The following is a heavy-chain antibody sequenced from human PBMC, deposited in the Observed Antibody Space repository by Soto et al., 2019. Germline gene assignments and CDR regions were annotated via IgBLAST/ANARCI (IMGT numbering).Heavy chain of an antibody. J-gene: IGHJ5*02. D-gene: IGHD3-22*01. Sequence: SETLSLTCAVYGGSFSGYYWSWIRQPPGKGLEWIGEINHSGSTNYNPSLKSRVTISVDTSKNQFSLKLSSVTAADTAVYYCARRRRVTMIVVVTGNWFDPWGQGTLVTVAS. CDR1: GGSFSGYY. V-gene: IGHV4-34*01. CDR3: ARRRRVTMIVVVTGNWFDP. CDR2: INHSGST.